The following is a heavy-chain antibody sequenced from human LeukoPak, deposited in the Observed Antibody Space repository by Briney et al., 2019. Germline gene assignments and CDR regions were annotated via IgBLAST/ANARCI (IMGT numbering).Heavy chain of an antibody. V-gene: IGHV1-18*01. CDR2: ISAYNGNT. D-gene: IGHD2-15*01. CDR1: GYTFTSYG. CDR3: ARDVPDCSGGSCYTYYYYGMDV. J-gene: IGHJ6*02. Sequence: ASVKVSCKASGYTFTSYGISWVRQAPGQGLEWMGWISAYNGNTNYAQKLQGRVTMTTDTSTSTAYMELRSLRSDDTAVYYCARDVPDCSGGSCYTYYYYGMDVWGQGTTVTVS.